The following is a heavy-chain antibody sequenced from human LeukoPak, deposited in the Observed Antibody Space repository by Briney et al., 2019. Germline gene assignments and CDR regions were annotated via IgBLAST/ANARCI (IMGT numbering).Heavy chain of an antibody. CDR1: GGSISGYD. J-gene: IGHJ6*03. V-gene: IGHV4-34*01. CDR3: ARGLYRGSAGNGNCYMEV. CDR2: INESGIT. Sequence: SETLSLTCGVYGGSISGYDWSWVRQSPGKGLEWIGEINESGITNYNPSLKSRVTISVDVSKNQFSLNLKSMNAADTAVYFCARGLYRGSAGNGNCYMEVWGTGTTVTVSS. D-gene: IGHD3-10*01.